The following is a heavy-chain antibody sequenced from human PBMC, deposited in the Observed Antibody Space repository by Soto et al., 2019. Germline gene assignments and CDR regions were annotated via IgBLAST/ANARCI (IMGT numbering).Heavy chain of an antibody. CDR2: SKSKTDGGTA. CDR3: TTGVMRRRVRDY. V-gene: IGHV3-15*01. Sequence: GSLRIPCAASGFTFRNAWMSWVRQAPGKGLERVGRSKSKTDGGTADYAATVKGRFTISREDSKNTLCLQMTSLKTEDTGVYDCTTGVMRRRVRDYWGQGTLVTVSS. J-gene: IGHJ4*02. CDR1: GFTFRNAW. D-gene: IGHD6-19*01.